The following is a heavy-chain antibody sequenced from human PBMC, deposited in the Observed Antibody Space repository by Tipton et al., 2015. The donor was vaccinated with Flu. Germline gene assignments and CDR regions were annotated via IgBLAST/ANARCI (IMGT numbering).Heavy chain of an antibody. CDR1: GGPISSYY. CDR3: ARQVTAGRTIRMDV. CDR2: IYTSGST. Sequence: TLSLTCTVSGGPISSYYWSWIRQPAGKGLEWIGRIYTSGSTNYNPSLKSRVTMSVDTSKNQFSLKLSSVTAADTAVYYCARQVTAGRTIRMDVWGKGTTVTVSS. J-gene: IGHJ6*04. V-gene: IGHV4-4*07. D-gene: IGHD6-19*01.